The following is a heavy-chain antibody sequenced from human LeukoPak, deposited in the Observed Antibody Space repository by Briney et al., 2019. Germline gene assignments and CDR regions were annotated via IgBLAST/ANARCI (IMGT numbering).Heavy chain of an antibody. Sequence: PGGSLRLSCAASGFTFSSYAMSWVRQAPGKGLERVSAISGSGGSTYYADSVKGRFTISRDNSKNTLYLQMNSLRAEDTAVYYCPRSGYYYFTSGYYYMDVWGKGTTVTVSS. D-gene: IGHD3-22*01. CDR2: ISGSGGST. V-gene: IGHV3-23*01. CDR1: GFTFSSYA. CDR3: PRSGYYYFTSGYYYMDV. J-gene: IGHJ6*03.